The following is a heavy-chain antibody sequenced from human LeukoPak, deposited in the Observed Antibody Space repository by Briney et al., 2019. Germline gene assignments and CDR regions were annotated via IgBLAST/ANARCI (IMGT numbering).Heavy chain of an antibody. V-gene: IGHV3-21*01. CDR1: GLSFSTHG. Sequence: GGSLRLSCAASGLSFSTHGMHWVRQAPGKGLEWVSSISSSSSYIYCADSVKGRFTISRDNAKNSLYLQMNSLRAEDTAVYYCARAAAFQVVPYFDYWGQGTLVTVSS. CDR2: ISSSSSYI. D-gene: IGHD3-22*01. CDR3: ARAAAFQVVPYFDY. J-gene: IGHJ4*02.